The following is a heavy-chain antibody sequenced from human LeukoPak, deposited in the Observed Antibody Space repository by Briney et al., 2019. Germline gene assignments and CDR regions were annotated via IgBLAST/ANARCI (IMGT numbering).Heavy chain of an antibody. J-gene: IGHJ6*02. Sequence: GASVKVSCKASGYTFTSYGISWVRQAPGQGREWMGGISAYNGNTNYAQKSQGRVTMTTDKSTSTAYMELSSLRSEDTALYYWARESYYYDSSGSCGMDVWGQGTTVTVSS. CDR2: ISAYNGNT. CDR1: GYTFTSYG. CDR3: ARESYYYDSSGSCGMDV. D-gene: IGHD3-22*01. V-gene: IGHV1-18*01.